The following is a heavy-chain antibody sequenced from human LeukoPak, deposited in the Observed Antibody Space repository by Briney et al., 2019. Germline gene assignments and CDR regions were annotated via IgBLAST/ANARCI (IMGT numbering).Heavy chain of an antibody. CDR2: IYYSGST. J-gene: IGHJ4*02. CDR3: ARTNLLLWFGELEGEIDY. D-gene: IGHD3-10*01. Sequence: SETLSLTCTVSGGSISSSSYYWGWIRQPPGKGLEWIGSIYYSGSTYYNPSLKSRVTISVDTSKNQFSLKLSSVTAADTAVYYCARTNLLLWFGELEGEIDYWGQGTLVTVSS. CDR1: GGSISSSSYY. V-gene: IGHV4-39*01.